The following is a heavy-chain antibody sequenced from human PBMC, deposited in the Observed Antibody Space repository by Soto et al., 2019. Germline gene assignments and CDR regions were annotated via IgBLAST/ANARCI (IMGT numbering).Heavy chain of an antibody. V-gene: IGHV4-31*03. J-gene: IGHJ6*02. D-gene: IGHD6-6*01. CDR2: IYYSGST. Sequence: SETLSLTCTVSGGSISSGGYYWSWIRQHPGKGLEWIGYIYYSGSTYYNPSLKSRVTISVDTSKNQFSLKLSSVTAADTAVYYFARGYSSSSFYYYYGMDVWGQGTTVTVSS. CDR3: ARGYSSSSFYYYYGMDV. CDR1: GGSISSGGYY.